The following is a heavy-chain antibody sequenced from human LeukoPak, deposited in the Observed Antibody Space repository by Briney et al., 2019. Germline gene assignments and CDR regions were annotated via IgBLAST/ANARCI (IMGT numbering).Heavy chain of an antibody. D-gene: IGHD3-10*01. CDR2: ISIISSFI. CDR3: ARDMRAAYGSGTYSYYFDY. J-gene: IGHJ4*02. Sequence: GGVLRLSCATSGFTFSSYSMNWVRQAPGKGLEWVSSISIISSFINYADSVKGRFTISRDNAKNSLYLEMNSLRAEDTAVYYCARDMRAAYGSGTYSYYFDYWGQGTLVTVSS. CDR1: GFTFSSYS. V-gene: IGHV3-21*01.